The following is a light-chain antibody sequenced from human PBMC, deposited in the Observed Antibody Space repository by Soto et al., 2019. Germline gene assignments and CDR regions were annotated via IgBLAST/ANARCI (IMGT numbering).Light chain of an antibody. J-gene: IGLJ1*01. CDR3: SSYTASRTFL. CDR1: SSDVGGYKY. CDR2: EVS. V-gene: IGLV2-14*01. Sequence: QSVLTQPASVSGSPGQSITISCTGTSSDVGGYKYVSWYQQYPGKAPKLMIYEVSNRPSGVSNRFSGSQSGNTASLTISGLQAEDEAEYYCSSYTASRTFLFGTGTKLTVL.